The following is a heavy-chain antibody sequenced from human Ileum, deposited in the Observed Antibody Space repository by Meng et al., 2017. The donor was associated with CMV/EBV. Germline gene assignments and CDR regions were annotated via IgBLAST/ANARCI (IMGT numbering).Heavy chain of an antibody. D-gene: IGHD2-15*01. CDR2: MYDTGST. Sequence: SVTSGSYYWSWIRQPPGKGLEWVGYMYDTGSTTSNPSLKSRVTISLDTPKKQLSLKLSSVTAADTAVYYCARATIGCTGGSCYSLDYWGQGTLVTVSS. J-gene: IGHJ4*02. V-gene: IGHV4-61*01. CDR3: ARATIGCTGGSCYSLDY. CDR1: SVTSGSYY.